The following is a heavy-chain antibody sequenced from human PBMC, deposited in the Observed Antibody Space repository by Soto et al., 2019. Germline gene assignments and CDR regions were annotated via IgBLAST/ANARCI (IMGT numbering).Heavy chain of an antibody. J-gene: IGHJ4*02. V-gene: IGHV1-46*01. Sequence: QVQLVQSGAEVKKPGASVKVSCKASGYTFTTYYMHWVRQAPGQGLEWMGVINPSGGSTSYAQKFQGRVTVTRDTSTSTLYMELSSLRSEDTAVYYCAREVDGYNLGPSVDFDYWGQGTLVTVSS. CDR3: AREVDGYNLGPSVDFDY. CDR1: GYTFTTYY. CDR2: INPSGGST. D-gene: IGHD5-12*01.